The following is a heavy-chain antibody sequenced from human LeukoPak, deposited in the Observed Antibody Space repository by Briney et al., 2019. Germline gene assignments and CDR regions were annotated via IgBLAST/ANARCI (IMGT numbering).Heavy chain of an antibody. V-gene: IGHV4-38-2*02. CDR3: ARDLTMVRGVKGYFDY. CDR1: GYFISSGYY. J-gene: IGHJ4*02. CDR2: IYHSGST. Sequence: SETLSLTCTVSGYFISSGYYWGWIRQPPGKGLEWIGSIYHSGSTYYNPSLKSRVTISVDTSKNQFSLKLSSVTAADPAVYYCARDLTMVRGVKGYFDYWGQGTLVTVSS. D-gene: IGHD3-10*01.